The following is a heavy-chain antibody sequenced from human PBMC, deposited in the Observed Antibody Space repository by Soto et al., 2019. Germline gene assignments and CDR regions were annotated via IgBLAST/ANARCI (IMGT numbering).Heavy chain of an antibody. Sequence: QITLKESGPTLVKPTQTLTLTCTFSGFSLSTSGVGVGWIRQPPGKALEWLARIYWDDDKRYSPSLKSRVTIGKDSSGNQVVLRRTNMDPVDTATCYCADNSDGGNGNWAYYFDYWGEGTLVTVSS. D-gene: IGHD2-15*01. CDR1: GFSLSTSGVG. CDR2: IYWDDDK. V-gene: IGHV2-5*02. J-gene: IGHJ4*02. CDR3: ADNSDGGNGNWAYYFDY.